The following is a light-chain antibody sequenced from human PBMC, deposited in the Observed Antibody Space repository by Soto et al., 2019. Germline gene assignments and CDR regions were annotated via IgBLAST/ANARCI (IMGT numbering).Light chain of an antibody. J-gene: IGLJ3*02. V-gene: IGLV1-44*01. CDR1: ISNIGSNP. Sequence: QSVLTQPPSASGTPGQRVTISCSGSISNIGSNPVNWYQQLPGTAPKLLIYNNNQRPSGVPDRLSGSKSGTSVSLAISGLQSEDEAGYYCAAWDDSLNAWVFGGGTKVTVL. CDR2: NNN. CDR3: AAWDDSLNAWV.